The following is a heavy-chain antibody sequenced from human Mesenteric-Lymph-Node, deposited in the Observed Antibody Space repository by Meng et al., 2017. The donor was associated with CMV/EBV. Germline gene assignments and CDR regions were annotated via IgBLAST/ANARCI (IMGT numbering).Heavy chain of an antibody. CDR3: AGISLVWLADY. V-gene: IGHV1-2*02. Sequence: ASVHVACKASGNTFTGYFMHWVRHAPGQGLEWMGWLNPHSGGTNYAQKFQGRVTMTRDTSTDTAYMELSRLTSYDTAVYYCAGISLVWLADYWGQGTLVTVSS. D-gene: IGHD3-3*01. CDR2: LNPHSGGT. J-gene: IGHJ4*02. CDR1: GNTFTGYF.